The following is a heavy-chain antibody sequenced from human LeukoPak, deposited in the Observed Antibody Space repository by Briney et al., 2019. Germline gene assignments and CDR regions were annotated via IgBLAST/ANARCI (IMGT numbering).Heavy chain of an antibody. CDR3: ARTSYSSTWSPLNHFDY. CDR2: IYTSGST. CDR1: GGSISSGSYY. Sequence: SETLSLTCTVSGGSISSGSYYWSWIRQPAGKGLEWIGRIYTSGSTNYNPSLKSRVTISVDTSKNQFSLKLSSVTAADTAIYYCARTSYSSTWSPLNHFDYWGQGLLVTVST. D-gene: IGHD6-13*01. J-gene: IGHJ4*02. V-gene: IGHV4-61*02.